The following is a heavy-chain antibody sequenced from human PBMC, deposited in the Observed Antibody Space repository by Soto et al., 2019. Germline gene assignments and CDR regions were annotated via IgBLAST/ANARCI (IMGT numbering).Heavy chain of an antibody. J-gene: IGHJ5*01. Sequence: LRLSCAASGFRFRTRAMSWVRQVPGKGLEWVASIRPGGDSTYYADSVKGRFAVSRDNSNVTLYLQMDSLRVEDTAIYYCTTHEEGAPWAGGFDSWGQGTLVPVSS. CDR1: GFRFRTRA. CDR3: TTHEEGAPWAGGFDS. V-gene: IGHV3-23*01. CDR2: IRPGGDST. D-gene: IGHD1-26*01.